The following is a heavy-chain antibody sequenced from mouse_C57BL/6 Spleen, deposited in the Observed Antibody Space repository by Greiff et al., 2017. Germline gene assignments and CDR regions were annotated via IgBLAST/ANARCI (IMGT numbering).Heavy chain of an antibody. D-gene: IGHD2-14*01. CDR3: ARGVRDWYFDV. CDR2: INYDGSST. CDR1: GFTFSDYY. J-gene: IGHJ1*03. V-gene: IGHV5-16*01. Sequence: EVKLMESEGGLVQPGSSMKLSCTASGFTFSDYYMAWVRQVPEKGLEWVANINYDGSSTYYLDSLKSRFIISRDNAKNILYLQMSSLKSEDTATYYCARGVRDWYFDVWGTGTTVTVSS.